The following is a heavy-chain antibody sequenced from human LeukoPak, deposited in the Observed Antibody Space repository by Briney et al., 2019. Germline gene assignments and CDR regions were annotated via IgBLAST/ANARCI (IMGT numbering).Heavy chain of an antibody. CDR3: ARTMVTFDY. J-gene: IGHJ4*02. D-gene: IGHD5-18*01. CDR2: ISSSSSYI. V-gene: IGHV3-21*01. Sequence: GGSLRLSCAASGFSVGTYAMNWVRQAPGKGLEWVSSISSSSSYIYYADSVKGRFTISRDNAKNSLYLQMNSLRAEDTAVYYCARTMVTFDYWGQGTLVTVSS. CDR1: GFSVGTYA.